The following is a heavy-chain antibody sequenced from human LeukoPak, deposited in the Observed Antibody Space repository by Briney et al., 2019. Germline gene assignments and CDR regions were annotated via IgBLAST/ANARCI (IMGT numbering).Heavy chain of an antibody. CDR1: GGSINSYY. CDR3: ARLGDRTGRGDWFAP. CDR2: IYYTGRT. V-gene: IGHV4-59*08. J-gene: IGHJ5*02. D-gene: IGHD2-8*02. Sequence: SETLSLTCTVSGGSINSYYWSWIRQPPGKGLEWIGYIYYTGRTNYNSSLASRLTISVDASKNQFSLKLTSVIAAATAIYSCARLGDRTGRGDWFAPWGQGTLVTVSS.